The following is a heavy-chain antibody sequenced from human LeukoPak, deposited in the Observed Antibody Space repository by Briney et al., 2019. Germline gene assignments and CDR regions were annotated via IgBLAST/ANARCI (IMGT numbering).Heavy chain of an antibody. CDR1: GFTFSRYW. Sequence: GGSLRLSCAASGFTFSRYWMTWVRQAPGKGLEWVASIKQDGSKTYYLESVKGRFSISRDNTKNSLFLEVNSLRAEDTALYFDVWGQGTMIIVSA. J-gene: IGHJ3*01. V-gene: IGHV3-7*01. CDR3: V. CDR2: IKQDGSKT.